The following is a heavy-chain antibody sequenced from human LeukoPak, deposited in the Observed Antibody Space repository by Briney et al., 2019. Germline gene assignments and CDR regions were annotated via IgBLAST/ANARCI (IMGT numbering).Heavy chain of an antibody. V-gene: IGHV4-59*01. J-gene: IGHJ3*02. CDR2: IYYSGST. CDR1: GGSISSYY. D-gene: IGHD6-13*01. Sequence: SETLSLTCTVSGGSISSYYWSWIRQPAGKGLEWIGYIYYSGSTNYDPSLKSRVTISVDTSKNQFSLKLSSVTAADTAVYYCASSPGYSSSWLDAFDIWGQGTMVTVSS. CDR3: ASSPGYSSSWLDAFDI.